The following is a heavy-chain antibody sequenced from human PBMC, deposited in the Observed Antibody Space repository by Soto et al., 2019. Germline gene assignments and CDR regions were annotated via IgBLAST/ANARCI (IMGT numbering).Heavy chain of an antibody. CDR3: ARALGYCSSTSCYRRYYYYYGMDG. CDR1: GYSFTSYW. J-gene: IGHJ6*02. CDR2: IYPGDPDT. V-gene: IGHV5-51*01. Sequence: GESLKLSCKGSGYSFTSYWIGWVRQMPGKGLEWVGCIYPGDPDTRYSPSFQGQLTIPADKSISTAYLQWSSLKASDTAMYYCARALGYCSSTSCYRRYYYYYGMDGWGQGTTVTGSS. D-gene: IGHD2-2*02.